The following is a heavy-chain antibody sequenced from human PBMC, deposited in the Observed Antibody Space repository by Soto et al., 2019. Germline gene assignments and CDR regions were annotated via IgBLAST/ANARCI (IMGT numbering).Heavy chain of an antibody. V-gene: IGHV4-59*08. CDR3: ARQAPNSDILTGGWFDP. Sequence: QVQLQESGPGLVKPSETLSLTCTVSGGSISSYYWSWIRQPPGKGLEWIGYIYYSGSTNYNPSRRSRVTIAVATSKNQVSLKLSSVTAADTAVDYCARQAPNSDILTGGWFDPWGQGTLVTVSS. CDR2: IYYSGST. J-gene: IGHJ5*02. CDR1: GGSISSYY. D-gene: IGHD3-9*01.